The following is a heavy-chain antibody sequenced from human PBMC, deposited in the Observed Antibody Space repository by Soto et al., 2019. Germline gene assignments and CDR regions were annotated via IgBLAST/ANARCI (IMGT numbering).Heavy chain of an antibody. D-gene: IGHD5-18*01. V-gene: IGHV1-18*01. Sequence: EASVKVSCKASGYTFTSYGISWVRQAPGQGLEWMGWISAYNGNTNYAQKLQGRVTMTTDTSTSTAYMELRSLRSDDTAVYYCAKDQNIQLWPRYYYYGMEVWGQGTTVTVSS. CDR1: GYTFTSYG. CDR2: ISAYNGNT. CDR3: AKDQNIQLWPRYYYYGMEV. J-gene: IGHJ6*02.